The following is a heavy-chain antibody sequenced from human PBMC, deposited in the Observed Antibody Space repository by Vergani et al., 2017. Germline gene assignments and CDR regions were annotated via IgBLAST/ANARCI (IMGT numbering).Heavy chain of an antibody. CDR2: INHSGST. Sequence: QVQLQQWCAGLLKPSETLSLTCSVYGGSFSGYYWSWIRQPPGTGLEWFGAINHSGSTNYNPSLTSRVTISVDTAKNQFSLKLSSVTAADTAVSYCARGRRYSSSSLIYYDYMDVWGKGTTVTVSS. CDR1: GGSFSGYY. CDR3: ARGRRYSSSSLIYYDYMDV. V-gene: IGHV4-34*01. D-gene: IGHD6-6*01. J-gene: IGHJ6*03.